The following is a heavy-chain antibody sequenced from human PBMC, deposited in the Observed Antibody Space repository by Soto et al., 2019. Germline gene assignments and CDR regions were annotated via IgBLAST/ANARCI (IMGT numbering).Heavy chain of an antibody. J-gene: IGHJ5*02. V-gene: IGHV5-51*01. CDR2: IYPGDSNT. Sequence: EVQLVQSGAEVKKPGESLTISCQASGYTFTSYWIAWVRQMPGKGLEWMGIIYPGDSNTRYSPSFQGQVTISADKSITTAYLRWTSLKASDTAMYYCARHDESASNCWFGPWGQGTLVTVSS. D-gene: IGHD2-8*01. CDR3: ARHDESASNCWFGP. CDR1: GYTFTSYW.